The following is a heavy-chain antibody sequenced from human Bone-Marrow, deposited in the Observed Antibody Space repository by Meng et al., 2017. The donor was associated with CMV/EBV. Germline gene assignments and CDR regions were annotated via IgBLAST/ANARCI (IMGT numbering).Heavy chain of an antibody. CDR3: ARQNLLGYCSSTSCYEH. Sequence: QVQLQESGPGLVKASQTLSLTCTVSGGSISSGDYYWSWIRQPPGKGLEWIGYIYYSGSTYYNPSLKSRVTISVDTSKNQFSLKLSSVTAADTAVYYCARQNLLGYCSSTSCYEHWGQGTLVTVSS. J-gene: IGHJ1*01. CDR2: IYYSGST. CDR1: GGSISSGDYY. V-gene: IGHV4-30-4*08. D-gene: IGHD2-2*01.